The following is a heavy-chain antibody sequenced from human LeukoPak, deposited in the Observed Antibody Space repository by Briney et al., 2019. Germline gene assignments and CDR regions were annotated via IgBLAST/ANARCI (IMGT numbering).Heavy chain of an antibody. V-gene: IGHV3-7*05. CDR1: GFTLSDSW. J-gene: IGHJ5*01. D-gene: IGHD2-15*01. CDR3: ARGIGWFEY. Sequence: GGSLRLSCAASGFTLSDSWMTWVRQGPGQGLEWVANINQNGGEKEYVDSVKGRFTISRDNAKNSLFLQMNRLRAEDTAVYYCARGIGWFEYWGQGTLVTVSS. CDR2: INQNGGEK.